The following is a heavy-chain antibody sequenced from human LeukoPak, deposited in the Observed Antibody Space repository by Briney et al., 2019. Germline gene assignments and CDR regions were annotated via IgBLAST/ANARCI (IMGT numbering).Heavy chain of an antibody. CDR1: GYTFTSYG. D-gene: IGHD3-22*01. Sequence: ASVKVSCKASGYTFTSYGISWVRQAPGQGLEWMGWISAYNGNTNYPQKLQGRVTMTTDTSTSTAYMELRSLRSDDTAVYCCARGPGGRRGYHPLEDYYYYYYMDVWGKGTTVTVSS. J-gene: IGHJ6*03. V-gene: IGHV1-18*01. CDR2: ISAYNGNT. CDR3: ARGPGGRRGYHPLEDYYYYYYMDV.